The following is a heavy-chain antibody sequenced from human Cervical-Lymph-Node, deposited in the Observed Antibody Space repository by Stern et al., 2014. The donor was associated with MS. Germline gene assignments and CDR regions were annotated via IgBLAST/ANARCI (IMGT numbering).Heavy chain of an antibody. D-gene: IGHD2-2*02. CDR3: ARVRYPYFFDY. V-gene: IGHV4-39*01. CDR1: GASVSSNAYY. CDR2: IYYRANT. J-gene: IGHJ4*02. Sequence: QLQLQESGPGLVPPSGTLSLTCTVSGASVSSNAYYWAWVRQPPGKGLEWIGTIYYRANTYYNPSLASRISMSIDTSRKQFSRKLTYGTAADTALYFCARVRYPYFFDYWGQGSLVTVSS.